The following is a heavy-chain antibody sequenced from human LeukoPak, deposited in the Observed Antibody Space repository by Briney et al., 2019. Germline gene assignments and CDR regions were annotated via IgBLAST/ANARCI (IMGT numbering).Heavy chain of an antibody. V-gene: IGHV3-7*01. CDR3: ATFDGYCTGTSCYSRGYFDY. CDR2: INQDGSEK. D-gene: IGHD2-15*01. CDR1: GFTFSSYW. Sequence: PGGSLRLSCAASGFTFSSYWMSWVRQAPGKGLEWVANINQDGSEKYYVDSVKGRFAISRDNAKNSLYLQMNSLGAEDTAVYYCATFDGYCTGTSCYSRGYFDYWGQGTLVTVSS. J-gene: IGHJ4*02.